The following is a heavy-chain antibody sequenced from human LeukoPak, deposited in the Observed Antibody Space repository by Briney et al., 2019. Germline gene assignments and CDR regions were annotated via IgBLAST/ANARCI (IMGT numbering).Heavy chain of an antibody. J-gene: IGHJ6*02. V-gene: IGHV3-74*01. CDR2: ISTDGSST. CDR3: ASYLTSIPSGMDV. Sequence: GGSLRLSCAPSGFTFSRYWMHWLRQAPGRGPVWVSRISTDGSSTSCADSVKGRFTISRDNGKNTLYLQLNSLRAEDTAVYYCASYLTSIPSGMDVWGQGTTVTVSS. CDR1: GFTFSRYW. D-gene: IGHD2/OR15-2a*01.